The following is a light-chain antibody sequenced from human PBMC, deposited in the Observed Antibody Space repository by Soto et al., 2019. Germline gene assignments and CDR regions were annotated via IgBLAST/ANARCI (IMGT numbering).Light chain of an antibody. CDR1: SSDVGAYDY. Sequence: CVLTRPASVYGAPGQWITISCTGTSSDVGAYDYVSWYQQHPDKAPKLMIYEVSNRPSGVSDRFSGSKSVNTATLTISGLQAEDEADYYCSSYTSSSTRVFGTGTKVTVL. J-gene: IGLJ1*01. CDR2: EVS. CDR3: SSYTSSSTRV. V-gene: IGLV2-14*03.